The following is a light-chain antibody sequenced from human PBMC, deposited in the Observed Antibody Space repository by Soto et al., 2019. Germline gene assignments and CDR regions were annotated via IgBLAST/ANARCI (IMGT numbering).Light chain of an antibody. CDR2: DVS. V-gene: IGLV2-11*01. J-gene: IGLJ1*01. Sequence: QSALTQPRSVSGSPGQSVTISCTGTSSDVGGYNYVSWYQQHPGKAPKLMIYDVSKRPSGVPDRFSGSKSGNTASLTISGLQAEDEADYYCCSSAGNYSYVFGTGTKLTVL. CDR1: SSDVGGYNY. CDR3: CSSAGNYSYV.